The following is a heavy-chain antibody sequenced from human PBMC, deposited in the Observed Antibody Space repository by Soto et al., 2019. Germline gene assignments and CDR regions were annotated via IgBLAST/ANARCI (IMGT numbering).Heavy chain of an antibody. V-gene: IGHV3-23*01. D-gene: IGHD6-19*01. J-gene: IGHJ4*02. Sequence: SLRLSCAASGFTFSNYAISWVRQAPGKGLEWVSIISGSGDTPYYADSVKGRFTISRDNSRNTLYLQMNSLRAGDSDKYYCAKEGTSGLYYFDYWGKGTLVTVSS. CDR3: AKEGTSGLYYFDY. CDR2: ISGSGDTP. CDR1: GFTFSNYA.